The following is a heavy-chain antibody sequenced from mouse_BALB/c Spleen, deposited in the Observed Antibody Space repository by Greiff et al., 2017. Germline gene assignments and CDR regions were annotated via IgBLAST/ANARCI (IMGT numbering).Heavy chain of an antibody. Sequence: VQLQQSGAELVKPGASVKLSCTASGFNIKDTYMHWVKQRPEQGLEWIGRIDPANGNTKYDPKFQGKATITADTSSNTAYLQLSSLTSEDTAVYYCASVYYGSSRAYWYFGVWGAGTTVTVSS. V-gene: IGHV14-3*02. CDR2: IDPANGNT. CDR1: GFNIKDTY. D-gene: IGHD1-1*01. J-gene: IGHJ1*01. CDR3: ASVYYGSSRAYWYFGV.